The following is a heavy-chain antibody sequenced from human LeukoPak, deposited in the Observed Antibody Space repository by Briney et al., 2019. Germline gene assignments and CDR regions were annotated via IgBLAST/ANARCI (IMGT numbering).Heavy chain of an antibody. Sequence: GESLQISCKGSGYSFTSYWIGWVRQMPGKGLEWMGIIYPGDSDIRYSPSFQGQVTISADKSISTAYLQWSSLKASDTAMYYCATTYSSGTDAFDIWGPGTMVTVSS. D-gene: IGHD6-19*01. J-gene: IGHJ3*02. CDR2: IYPGDSDI. CDR3: ATTYSSGTDAFDI. CDR1: GYSFTSYW. V-gene: IGHV5-51*01.